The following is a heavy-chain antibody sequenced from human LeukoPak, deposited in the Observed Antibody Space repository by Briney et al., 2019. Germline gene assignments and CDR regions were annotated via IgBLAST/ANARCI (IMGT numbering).Heavy chain of an antibody. Sequence: PSETLSLTCTVSGGSISSSSYYWGWIRQPPGKGLEWIGYIYYTGSTNYNPSLKSRATVSLDTSKNQFSLKVSSVTAADTAVYYCARSIAAAGHMFDYWGQGTLVTVSS. CDR2: IYYTGST. J-gene: IGHJ4*02. D-gene: IGHD6-13*01. CDR3: ARSIAAAGHMFDY. V-gene: IGHV4-61*05. CDR1: GGSISSSSYY.